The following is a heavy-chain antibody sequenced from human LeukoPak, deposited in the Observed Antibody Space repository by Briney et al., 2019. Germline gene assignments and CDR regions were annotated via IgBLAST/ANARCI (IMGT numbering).Heavy chain of an antibody. CDR1: GYTFTSYY. CDR3: ARAPRRDGTRGAFDI. V-gene: IGHV1-46*01. J-gene: IGHJ3*02. Sequence: GASVKVSCKASGYTFTSYYMHWVRQAPGQGLEWMGIINPSGGSTSYAQKFQGRVTMTRDMSTSTVYMELSSLRSEDTAVYYCARAPRRDGTRGAFDIWGQGTMVTVSS. D-gene: IGHD5-24*01. CDR2: INPSGGST.